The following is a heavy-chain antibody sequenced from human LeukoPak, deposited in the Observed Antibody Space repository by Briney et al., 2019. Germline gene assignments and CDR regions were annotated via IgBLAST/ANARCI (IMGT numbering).Heavy chain of an antibody. CDR2: IRRKTNGGTT. V-gene: IGHV3-49*04. D-gene: IGHD5-24*01. Sequence: GGSLRLSCTASGFTFRDYEMLWVRQAPGKGLEWVGLIRRKTNGGTTEYAASVKVRFAISRDDSKSIAYLEMNSLETEDTALYYCTRVFRRDGYNSIDYWGQGTLVTVSS. CDR3: TRVFRRDGYNSIDY. J-gene: IGHJ4*02. CDR1: GFTFRDYE.